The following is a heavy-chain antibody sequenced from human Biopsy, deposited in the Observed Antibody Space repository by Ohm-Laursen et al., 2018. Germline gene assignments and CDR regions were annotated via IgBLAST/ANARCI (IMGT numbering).Heavy chain of an antibody. V-gene: IGHV3-73*01. D-gene: IGHD3-3*01. CDR3: AKDSPSILGVVIPGFDAFDI. CDR2: IRSKAKSYAT. J-gene: IGHJ3*02. Sequence: GSLRLSCSASGFTFSASAVHWVRQASGKGLEWVGRIRSKAKSYATAYAASVTGRFTISRDDSKNTTYLQMNSLRTEDTAVYYCAKDSPSILGVVIPGFDAFDIWGQGTMVTVSS. CDR1: GFTFSASA.